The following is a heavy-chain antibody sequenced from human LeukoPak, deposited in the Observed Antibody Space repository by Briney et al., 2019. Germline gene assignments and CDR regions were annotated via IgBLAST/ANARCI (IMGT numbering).Heavy chain of an antibody. CDR2: ISSSSSYI. J-gene: IGHJ4*02. CDR1: GFTFSSYS. D-gene: IGHD3-22*01. Sequence: GGSLRLSCAASGFTFSSYSMNWVRQAPGKGLEWVSSISSSSSYIYYADSVKGRFTISRDNAKNSLHLQMNSLRAEDTAVYYCARHPGGDYYDSSGYYLDYWGQGTLVTVSS. CDR3: ARHPGGDYYDSSGYYLDY. V-gene: IGHV3-21*01.